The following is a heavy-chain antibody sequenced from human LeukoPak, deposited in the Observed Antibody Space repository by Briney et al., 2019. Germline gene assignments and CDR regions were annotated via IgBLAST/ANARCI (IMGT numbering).Heavy chain of an antibody. Sequence: GGSLRLSCAASGFTFSSYSMNWVRQAPGKGLEWVSAISNSRGRTYYADSVKGRITISRDNSKNTLYLQMNSLRAEDTAVYYCAKGIQWELPLEYWGQGTLVTVSS. D-gene: IGHD1-26*01. CDR3: AKGIQWELPLEY. CDR2: ISNSRGRT. V-gene: IGHV3-23*01. CDR1: GFTFSSYS. J-gene: IGHJ4*02.